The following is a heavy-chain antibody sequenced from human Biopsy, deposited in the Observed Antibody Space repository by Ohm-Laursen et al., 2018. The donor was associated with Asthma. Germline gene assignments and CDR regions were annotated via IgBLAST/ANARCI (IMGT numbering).Heavy chain of an antibody. Sequence: SLRLSCAASGFTFSDYYMSWIRQAPGKGLEWVSYISSSGGTIYYADSVKGRFTISRDNAQNSLFLQMTSLGAEDTAVYYCASECTVATCPPAYWGQGALVTVSS. D-gene: IGHD2-8*02. J-gene: IGHJ4*02. CDR2: ISSSGGTI. CDR3: ASECTVATCPPAY. V-gene: IGHV3-11*01. CDR1: GFTFSDYY.